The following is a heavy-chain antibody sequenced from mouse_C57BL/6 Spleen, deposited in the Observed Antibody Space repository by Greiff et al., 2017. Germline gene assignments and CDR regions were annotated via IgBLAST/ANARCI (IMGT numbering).Heavy chain of an antibody. D-gene: IGHD1-1*01. CDR1: GYSITSGYY. J-gene: IGHJ1*03. CDR2: ISYDGSN. CDR3: ARDEDYYGSSGDWYFDV. Sequence: EVQLQQSGPGLVKPSQSLSLTCSVTGYSITSGYYWNWIRQFPGNKLEWMGYISYDGSNNYNPSLKNRISITRDTSKNQFFLKLNSVTTEDTATYYGARDEDYYGSSGDWYFDVWGTGTTVTVSS. V-gene: IGHV3-6*01.